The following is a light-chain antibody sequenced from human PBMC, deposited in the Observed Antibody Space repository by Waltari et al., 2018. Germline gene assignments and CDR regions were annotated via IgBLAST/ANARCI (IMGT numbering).Light chain of an antibody. CDR2: DAS. V-gene: IGKV3-11*01. Sequence: EIVLTQSPATQSLSPGERATLSCRASQSVSSYLAWYQQKPDQAPRLLIYDASNRATGIPARFSGSGSGTDFTLTISSLEPEDFAVYYCQQRSNWPRTFGQGTKVEIK. J-gene: IGKJ1*01. CDR1: QSVSSY. CDR3: QQRSNWPRT.